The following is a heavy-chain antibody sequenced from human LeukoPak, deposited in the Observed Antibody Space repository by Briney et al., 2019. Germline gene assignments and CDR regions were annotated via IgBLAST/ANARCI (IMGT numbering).Heavy chain of an antibody. D-gene: IGHD6-19*01. Sequence: GGSLRLSCAASGFTFGSYAMSWVRQAPGKGLEWVSSISSSSSYIYYADSVKGRFTISRDNAKNSLYLQMNSLRAEDTAVYYCARAYSSGWGSFDYWGQGTLVTVSS. CDR1: GFTFGSYA. J-gene: IGHJ4*02. CDR3: ARAYSSGWGSFDY. CDR2: ISSSSSYI. V-gene: IGHV3-21*01.